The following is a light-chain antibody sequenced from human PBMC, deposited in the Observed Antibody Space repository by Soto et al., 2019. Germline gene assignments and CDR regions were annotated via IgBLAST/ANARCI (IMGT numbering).Light chain of an antibody. V-gene: IGLV2-14*01. J-gene: IGLJ2*01. CDR1: SNDVGDYNY. CDR3: SSYTSSSTLL. CDR2: EVS. Sequence: QSALTPPASVSGSPGQSITISCTGTSNDVGDYNYVSWYQQHPGKAPRLMIYEVSNRPSGVSNRFSGSKSGNTASLTISGLQAEDEADYYCSSYTSSSTLLFGGGTKLTVL.